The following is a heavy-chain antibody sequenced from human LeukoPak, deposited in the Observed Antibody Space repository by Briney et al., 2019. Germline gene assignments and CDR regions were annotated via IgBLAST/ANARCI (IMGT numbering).Heavy chain of an antibody. J-gene: IGHJ4*02. CDR2: NNPNSGGT. Sequence: ASVKVSCKTSGYTFTGYYMHWVRQAPGQGLEWMGRNNPNSGGTNYAQKFQGRVTMTRDTSITTAYMELSSLRSDDTAVYYCASWDWNPNYYFDYWGQGTLVTVSS. V-gene: IGHV1-2*06. CDR1: GYTFTGYY. CDR3: ASWDWNPNYYFDY. D-gene: IGHD1-1*01.